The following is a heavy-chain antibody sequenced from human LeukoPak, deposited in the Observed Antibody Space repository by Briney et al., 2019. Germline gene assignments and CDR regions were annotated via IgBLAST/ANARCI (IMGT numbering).Heavy chain of an antibody. V-gene: IGHV1-18*01. CDR1: GYTFTSYG. J-gene: IGHJ6*03. D-gene: IGHD3-22*01. CDR2: ISAYNGNT. CDR3: ARDRADSSLYYYYYMDV. Sequence: ASVKVSCKASGYTFTSYGISWVRQAPGQGLEWMGWISAYNGNTNYAQKLQDRVTMTTDTSTSTAYMELRSLRSDDTAVYYCARDRADSSLYYYYYMDVWGKGTTVTVSS.